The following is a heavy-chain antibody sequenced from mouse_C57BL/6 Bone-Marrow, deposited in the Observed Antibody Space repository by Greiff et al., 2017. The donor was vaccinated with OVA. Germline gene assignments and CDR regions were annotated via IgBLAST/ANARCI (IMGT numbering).Heavy chain of an antibody. CDR3: TREDYYGYGY. V-gene: IGHV1-15*01. D-gene: IGHD2-2*01. CDR2: IDPETGGT. CDR1: GYTFTDYE. J-gene: IGHJ2*01. Sequence: LVESGAELVRPGASVTLSCKASGYTFTDYEMHWVKQTPVHGLEWIGAIDPETGGTAYNQKFKGKAILTADKSSSTAYMELRSLTSEDSAVYYCTREDYYGYGYLGQGTTLTVSS.